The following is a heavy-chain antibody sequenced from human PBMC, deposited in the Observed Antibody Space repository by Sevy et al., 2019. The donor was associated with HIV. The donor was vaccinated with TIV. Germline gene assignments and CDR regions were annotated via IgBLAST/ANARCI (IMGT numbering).Heavy chain of an antibody. CDR3: ARAKGDDYYYGMDV. CDR2: IIPIFGTA. V-gene: IGHV1-69*13. J-gene: IGHJ6*02. CDR1: GGTFSSYA. Sequence: ASVKVSCKASGGTFSSYAISWVRQAPGQGLEWMGGIIPIFGTANYAQKFQGRVTITADESTSTAYMERGSLRSEDTAVYYCARAKGDDYYYGMDVWGQGTTVTVSS.